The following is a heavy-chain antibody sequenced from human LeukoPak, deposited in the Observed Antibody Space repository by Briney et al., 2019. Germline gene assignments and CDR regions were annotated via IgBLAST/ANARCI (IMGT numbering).Heavy chain of an antibody. J-gene: IGHJ4*02. CDR1: GGSISSYY. D-gene: IGHD3-10*01. Sequence: SETLSLTCTVSGGSISSYYWSWIRQPAGKGLEWVGRIYTSGSTNYNPSLESRVTMSVDTSKNQFSLKLSSVTAAGTAVYYCARGSYGSGDLDYWGQGTLVTVSS. CDR2: IYTSGST. CDR3: ARGSYGSGDLDY. V-gene: IGHV4-4*07.